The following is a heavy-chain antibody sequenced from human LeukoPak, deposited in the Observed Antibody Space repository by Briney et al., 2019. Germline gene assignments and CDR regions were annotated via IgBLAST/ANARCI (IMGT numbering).Heavy chain of an antibody. J-gene: IGHJ3*02. V-gene: IGHV3-66*01. CDR3: ARDQALRFGEYYAFDI. D-gene: IGHD3-10*01. CDR2: IYSGGST. CDR1: GFTVSSNY. Sequence: GGSLRLSCAASGFTVSSNYMSWVRQAPGKGLEWVSVIYSGGSTYYADSVKGRFTISRDNSKNTLYLQMNSLRAEDTAVNYCARDQALRFGEYYAFDIWGQGTMVTVSS.